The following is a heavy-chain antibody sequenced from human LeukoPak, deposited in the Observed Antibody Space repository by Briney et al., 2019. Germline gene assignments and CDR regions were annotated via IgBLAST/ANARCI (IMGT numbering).Heavy chain of an antibody. Sequence: PGGSLRLSCAASGFTFSDYYMSWIRQAPGKGLEWVSYISSSGSTIYYADSVKGRFTISRDNAKNSLYLQMNSLRAEDTAVYYCARSRRTVTTHIDYWGQGTLVTVSS. V-gene: IGHV3-11*01. CDR3: ARSRRTVTTHIDY. CDR2: ISSSGSTI. J-gene: IGHJ4*02. CDR1: GFTFSDYY. D-gene: IGHD4-17*01.